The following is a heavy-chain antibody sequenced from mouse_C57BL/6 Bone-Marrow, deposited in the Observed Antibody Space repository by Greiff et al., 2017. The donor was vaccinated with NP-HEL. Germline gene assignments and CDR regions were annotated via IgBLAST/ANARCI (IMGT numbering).Heavy chain of an antibody. D-gene: IGHD1-1*01. Sequence: QVQLQQPGAELVKPGASVKMSCKASGYTFTSYWITWVKQRPGQGLEWLGDIYPGSGSTNYNEKFKSKATLTVDTSSSTAYMQLSSLTSEDSAVYYCASLYYGSSPYWYFDVWGTGTTVTVSS. J-gene: IGHJ1*03. V-gene: IGHV1-55*01. CDR2: IYPGSGST. CDR1: GYTFTSYW. CDR3: ASLYYGSSPYWYFDV.